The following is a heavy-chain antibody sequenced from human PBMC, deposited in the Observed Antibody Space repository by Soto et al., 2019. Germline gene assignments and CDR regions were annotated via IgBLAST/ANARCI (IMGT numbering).Heavy chain of an antibody. D-gene: IGHD1-1*01. CDR1: GFTFTSSA. CDR3: AAGTEAQGHYYYYGMDV. CDR2: IVVGSGNT. Sequence: QMQLVQSGPEVKKPGTSVKVSCKASGFTFTSSAVQWVRQARGQRLEWIGWIVVGSGNTNYAQKFQERVTINRDMSTSTAYMELSSLRSEDTAVYYCAAGTEAQGHYYYYGMDVWGQGTTVTVSS. V-gene: IGHV1-58*01. J-gene: IGHJ6*02.